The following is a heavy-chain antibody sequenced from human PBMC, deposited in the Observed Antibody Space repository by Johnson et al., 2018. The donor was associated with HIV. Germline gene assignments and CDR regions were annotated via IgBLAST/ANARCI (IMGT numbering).Heavy chain of an antibody. CDR2: ISWNSGSI. D-gene: IGHD3-3*02. J-gene: IGHJ3*02. Sequence: KLVESGGGLVQPGGSLRLSCAASGFTFSSHAMSWVRQAPGKGLEWVSAISWNSGSIGYADSVKGRFTISRDNAKNSLYLQMNSLRAEDTTLYYCAKDTLLESGFDIWGQGTMVTVSS. CDR3: AKDTLLESGFDI. V-gene: IGHV3-9*01. CDR1: GFTFSSHA.